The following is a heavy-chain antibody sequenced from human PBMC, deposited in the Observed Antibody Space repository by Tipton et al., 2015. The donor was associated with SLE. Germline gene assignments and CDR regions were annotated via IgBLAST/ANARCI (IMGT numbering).Heavy chain of an antibody. CDR3: AREDHSTYIY. D-gene: IGHD4-11*01. J-gene: IGHJ4*02. CDR1: GFTFDDYS. CDR2: ISWNGADI. Sequence: SLRLSCAASGFTFDDYSMHWVRQAPGKGLEWVSSISWNGADIGYADSVKGRFTISRDNAKNSLFLQMNSLRAEDTAVYYCAREDHSTYIYWGQGTLLTVSS. V-gene: IGHV3-9*01.